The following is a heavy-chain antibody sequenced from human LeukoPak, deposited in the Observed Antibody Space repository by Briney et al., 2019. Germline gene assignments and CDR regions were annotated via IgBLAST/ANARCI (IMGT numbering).Heavy chain of an antibody. V-gene: IGHV3-7*03. Sequence: GGSLRLSCAASGFTFSRYWMSWVRQAPGKRLEWVANIKQDGSEKYYVDSVKGRFTISRDNAKNSLYLQMNSLRAEDTAVYFCARRASEQQLGPLDFDYWGQGTLVTVAS. D-gene: IGHD6-13*01. CDR2: IKQDGSEK. CDR1: GFTFSRYW. CDR3: ARRASEQQLGPLDFDY. J-gene: IGHJ4*02.